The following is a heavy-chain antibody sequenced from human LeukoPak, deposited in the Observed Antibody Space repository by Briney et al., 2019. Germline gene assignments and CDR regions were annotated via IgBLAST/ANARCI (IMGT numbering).Heavy chain of an antibody. Sequence: GGSLRLSGAAPGFTVSSNYMSWVRQAPGKGLEWVSVIYSGGSTYHADSVKGRFTISRDNSKNTLFLQMNTLSAEDTAVYYCARLVGITYFDYWGQGTLVTVSS. J-gene: IGHJ4*02. CDR3: ARLVGITYFDY. CDR2: IYSGGST. CDR1: GFTVSSNY. V-gene: IGHV3-53*01. D-gene: IGHD2-15*01.